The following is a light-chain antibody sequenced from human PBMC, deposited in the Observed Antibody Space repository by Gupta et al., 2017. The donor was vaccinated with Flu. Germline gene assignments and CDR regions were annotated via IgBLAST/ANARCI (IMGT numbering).Light chain of an antibody. V-gene: IGKV3-20*01. Sequence: EIVWTQSPGTLSLSPGERATLSCRASQSVSSSYLAWYQQKPGQAPRLLIYGASNRATGIPDRFSGRGSGTDFTLTISRLEPEDFAVYYCQQDGSSPWTFGQGTKVEIK. CDR2: GAS. J-gene: IGKJ1*01. CDR1: QSVSSSY. CDR3: QQDGSSPWT.